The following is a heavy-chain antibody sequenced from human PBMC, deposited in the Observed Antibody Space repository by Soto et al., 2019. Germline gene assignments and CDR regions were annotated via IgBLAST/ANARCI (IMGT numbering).Heavy chain of an antibody. V-gene: IGHV3-7*01. D-gene: IGHD1-26*01. CDR2: IKQDGSEK. J-gene: IGHJ6*02. CDR3: ARDAPADRWGYYYYGMDV. CDR1: GFTFSSYW. Sequence: GGSLRLSCAASGFTFSSYWMSWVRQAPGKGLEWVANIKQDGSEKYYVVSVKGRFTISRDNAKNFLYLQMNSLRAEDTAVYYCARDAPADRWGYYYYGMDVWGQGTTVTVSS.